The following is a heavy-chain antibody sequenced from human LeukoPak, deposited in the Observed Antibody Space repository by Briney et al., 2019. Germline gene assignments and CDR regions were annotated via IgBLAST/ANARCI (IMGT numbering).Heavy chain of an antibody. CDR2: IYYSGST. CDR3: ARVELGLELRY. D-gene: IGHD1-7*01. Sequence: SETLSLTCTVSGGSISNYYWSWVRQPPGKGLEWIGYIYYSGSTNYNPSLKSRVTISVDTSKNQFSLKLSSVTAADTAVYYCARVELGLELRYWGQGTLVTVSS. V-gene: IGHV4-59*01. J-gene: IGHJ4*02. CDR1: GGSISNYY.